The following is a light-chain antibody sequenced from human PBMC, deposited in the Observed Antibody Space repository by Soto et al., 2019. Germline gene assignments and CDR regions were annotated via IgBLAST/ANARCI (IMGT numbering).Light chain of an antibody. CDR2: GAS. CDR1: QSVRSN. V-gene: IGKV3-15*01. CDR3: QQYNNWPLT. Sequence: ETVMTQSPPSLSISPGERVTLSCRASQSVRSNLAWYQQRPGQAPRLLIYGASTRAADIPARSSGSGSGAEFTLTISSLQSEDFAFYYCQQYNNWPLTFGGGTK. J-gene: IGKJ4*01.